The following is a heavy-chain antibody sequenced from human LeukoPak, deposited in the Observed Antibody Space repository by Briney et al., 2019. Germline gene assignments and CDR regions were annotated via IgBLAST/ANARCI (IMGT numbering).Heavy chain of an antibody. CDR2: ISYDGNNK. D-gene: IGHD2-15*01. V-gene: IGHV3-30-3*01. J-gene: IGHJ4*02. CDR3: AMGYCSGGSCYGFDY. Sequence: GGSLRLSCAASGFTFSTYPMHWVRQAPGKGLEWVAVISYDGNNKYYADSVKGRFTISRDNSKNTLYLQMNSLRAEDTAVYYCAMGYCSGGSCYGFDYWGQGTLVTVSS. CDR1: GFTFSTYP.